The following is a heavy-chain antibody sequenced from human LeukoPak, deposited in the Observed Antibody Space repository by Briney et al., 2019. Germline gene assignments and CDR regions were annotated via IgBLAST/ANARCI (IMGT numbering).Heavy chain of an antibody. CDR2: ISAYNGNT. Sequence: ASVKVSCKASGYTFTSYGISWVRQAPGQGLGWMGWISAYNGNTNYAQKLQGRVTMTTDTSTSTAYMELRSLRSDDTAVYYCARVSGDLYDSSALGAFDIWGQGTMVTVSS. D-gene: IGHD3-22*01. J-gene: IGHJ3*02. CDR3: ARVSGDLYDSSALGAFDI. CDR1: GYTFTSYG. V-gene: IGHV1-18*01.